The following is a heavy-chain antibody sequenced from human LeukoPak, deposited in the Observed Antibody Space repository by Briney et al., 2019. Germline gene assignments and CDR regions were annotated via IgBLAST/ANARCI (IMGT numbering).Heavy chain of an antibody. D-gene: IGHD2-21*02. J-gene: IGHJ3*02. V-gene: IGHV3-64*01. CDR3: ARAKGRLLSAFDI. Sequence: VGSLRLACAATGFTFTYYTMHCVRQALGKGMEYVSAISSNGGSTYHANSVKGRFTISRDNSKNTLYLQMGSLRAEDMAVYYCARAKGRLLSAFDIWGHGTMVTVSS. CDR1: GFTFTYYT. CDR2: ISSNGGST.